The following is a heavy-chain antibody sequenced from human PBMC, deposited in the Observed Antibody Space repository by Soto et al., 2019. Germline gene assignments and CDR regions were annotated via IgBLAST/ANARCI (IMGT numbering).Heavy chain of an antibody. D-gene: IGHD3-16*01. J-gene: IGHJ6*02. CDR2: INTYNGNT. V-gene: IGHV1-18*01. CDR1: GYTFTRYG. Sequence: QVQLVQSGAEVKNPGASVKVSCKASGYTFTRYGIGWARQAPGQGLEWMGWINTYNGNTNYAQNVQGRVTLTTDTPTSTAYMGLTSLRSNDTAIYYCAMVDVYVTPSPQDVWGQGTTVIVSS. CDR3: AMVDVYVTPSPQDV.